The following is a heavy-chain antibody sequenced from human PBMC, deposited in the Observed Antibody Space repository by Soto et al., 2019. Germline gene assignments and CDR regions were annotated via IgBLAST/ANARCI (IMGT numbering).Heavy chain of an antibody. Sequence: SETLSLTGTVSGGSVTSDEDYWTWIRQSPGKGLEWIGYISNSGSTGYNPSLKTRLSMSVDRSKNQFTLRLTSVTAADTAVYFCATESGSTYGYFDHWGQGTQVTVSS. V-gene: IGHV4-30-4*01. J-gene: IGHJ4*02. CDR1: GGSVTSDEDY. CDR3: ATESGSTYGYFDH. CDR2: ISNSGST. D-gene: IGHD5-18*01.